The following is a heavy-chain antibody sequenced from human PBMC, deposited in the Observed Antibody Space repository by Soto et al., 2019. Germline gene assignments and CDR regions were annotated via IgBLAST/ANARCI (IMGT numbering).Heavy chain of an antibody. CDR3: ARLQDYYDSSGLYYFDY. CDR1: GGSISSSSCY. CDR2: IYYSGST. J-gene: IGHJ4*02. V-gene: IGHV4-39*01. D-gene: IGHD3-22*01. Sequence: SETLSLTCTVSGGSISSSSCYWGWIRQPPGKGLEWIGSIYYSGSTYYNPSLKSRVTISVDTSKNQFSLKLSSVTAADTAVYYCARLQDYYDSSGLYYFDYWGQGTLVTVYS.